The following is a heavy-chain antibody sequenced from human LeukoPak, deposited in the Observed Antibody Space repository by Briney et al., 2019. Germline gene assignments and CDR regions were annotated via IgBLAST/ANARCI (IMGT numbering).Heavy chain of an antibody. CDR3: ARGGAGIAVAGTAFAAFDI. Sequence: GASVKVSCKASGYTFTSYAMNWVRQTPGQGLEWMGWITTNTGNPTYAQGFTGRFVFSLDTSVSTAYLQISSLKAEDTSVYYCARGGAGIAVAGTAFAAFDIWGQGTMVTVSS. V-gene: IGHV7-4-1*02. D-gene: IGHD6-19*01. CDR1: GYTFTSYA. CDR2: ITTNTGNP. J-gene: IGHJ3*02.